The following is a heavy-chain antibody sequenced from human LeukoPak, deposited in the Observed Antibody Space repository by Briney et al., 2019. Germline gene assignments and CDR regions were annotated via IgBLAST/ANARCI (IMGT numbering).Heavy chain of an antibody. D-gene: IGHD4-11*01. Sequence: ASVKASCKASGYTFTSYGISWVRQAPGQGLEWMGLISAYNGNTNYAQKLQGRVTMATDTSTSTAYMELRSLRSDDTAVYYCARGKDPVAVTAPNWFDPWGQGTLVTVSS. CDR2: ISAYNGNT. CDR1: GYTFTSYG. V-gene: IGHV1-18*01. J-gene: IGHJ5*02. CDR3: ARGKDPVAVTAPNWFDP.